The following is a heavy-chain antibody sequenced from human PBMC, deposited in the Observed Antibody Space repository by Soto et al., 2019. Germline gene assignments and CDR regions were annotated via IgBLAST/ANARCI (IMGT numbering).Heavy chain of an antibody. Sequence: SETLSLTCSVSGGSIGSSSYYFGWIRQPPGKGLEWIGSLYYTGTTNYNSSLKSRVTISADKSQNQFSLKLSSVTAADTAVYYCARSASTAMVWDIWGQGTLVTVSS. CDR1: GGSIGSSSYY. CDR3: ARSASTAMVWDI. V-gene: IGHV4-39*07. CDR2: LYYTGTT. D-gene: IGHD5-18*01. J-gene: IGHJ4*02.